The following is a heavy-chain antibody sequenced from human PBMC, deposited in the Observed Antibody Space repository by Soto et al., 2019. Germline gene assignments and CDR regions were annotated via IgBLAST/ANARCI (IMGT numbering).Heavy chain of an antibody. CDR3: ARGVGSGLSDY. CDR2: INAGNGNT. J-gene: IGHJ4*02. V-gene: IGHV1-3*01. D-gene: IGHD1-26*01. Sequence: ASVKVSCKASGDTFTSYAMHWVRQAPGQRLEWMGWINAGNGNTKYSQKFQGRVTITRDTSASTAYMELSSLRSEDTAVYYCARGVGSGLSDYWGQGTLVTVSS. CDR1: GDTFTSYA.